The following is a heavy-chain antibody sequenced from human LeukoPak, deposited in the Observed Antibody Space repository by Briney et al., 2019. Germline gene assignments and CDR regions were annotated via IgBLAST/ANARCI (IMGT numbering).Heavy chain of an antibody. V-gene: IGHV4-34*01. Sequence: GSLRLSCAASGFTFSSYGMHWVRQAPGKGLEWVGEINHSGSTNYNPSLKSRVTISVDTSKNQFSLKLSSVTAADTAVYYCARGQAILRFLEWLTNYPDAFDIWGQGTMVTVSS. J-gene: IGHJ3*02. CDR1: GFTFSSYG. CDR3: ARGQAILRFLEWLTNYPDAFDI. D-gene: IGHD3-3*01. CDR2: INHSGST.